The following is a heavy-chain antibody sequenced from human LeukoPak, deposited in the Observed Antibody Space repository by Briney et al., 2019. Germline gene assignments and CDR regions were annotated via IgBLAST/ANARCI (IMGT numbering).Heavy chain of an antibody. CDR3: ARKSLWFKYYDY. J-gene: IGHJ4*02. D-gene: IGHD2-21*01. CDR2: TSYDGGNR. V-gene: IGHV3-30*01. Sequence: GTSLRLSCAASGFTFTSYTMHWVRQPPGQGLEWVAVTSYDGGNRYYADYVKGRFTISRDNSNNTLFLQMKSLRPEDTAVYFCARKSLWFKYYDYWGQGIWVTVSS. CDR1: GFTFTSYT.